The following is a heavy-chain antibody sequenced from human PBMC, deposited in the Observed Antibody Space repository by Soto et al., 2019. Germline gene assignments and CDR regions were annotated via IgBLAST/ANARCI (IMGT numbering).Heavy chain of an antibody. CDR1: GGTFSSYT. J-gene: IGHJ4*02. CDR2: IIPILGIA. CDR3: ARARRAWRAAAGFDY. D-gene: IGHD6-13*01. Sequence: QVQLVQSGAEVKKPGSSVKVSCKASGGTFSSYTISWVRTAPGQGLEWMGRIIPILGIANYAQKFQGRVKIPADKSTSTAYIELSSLRSEDTAVYYCARARRAWRAAAGFDYWVQGTLVTVSS. V-gene: IGHV1-69*02.